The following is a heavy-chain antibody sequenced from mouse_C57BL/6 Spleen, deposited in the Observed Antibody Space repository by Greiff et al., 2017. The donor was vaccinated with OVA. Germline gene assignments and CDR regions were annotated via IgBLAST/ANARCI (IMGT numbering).Heavy chain of an antibody. J-gene: IGHJ3*01. V-gene: IGHV1-81*01. Sequence: VKLQQSGAELARPGASVKLSCKASGYTFTSYGISWVKQRTGQGLEWIGEIYPRSGNTYYNEKFKGKATLTADKSSSTAYMELRSLTSEDSAVYFCAYYSNYDFAYWGQGTLVTVSA. D-gene: IGHD2-5*01. CDR3: AYYSNYDFAY. CDR2: IYPRSGNT. CDR1: GYTFTSYG.